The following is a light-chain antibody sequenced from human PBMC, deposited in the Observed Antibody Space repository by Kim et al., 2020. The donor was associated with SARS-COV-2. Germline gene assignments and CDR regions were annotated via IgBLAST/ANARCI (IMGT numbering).Light chain of an antibody. J-gene: IGKJ1*01. V-gene: IGKV3-20*01. CDR1: QTVFNSY. CDR3: QHYGSSSRT. Sequence: PGWLAPLACRASQTVFNSYLAWYQQKPGQPPRLLIYGASSRATGIPDRFSGSGSGTDFTLTISRLEPEDLAVYFCQHYGSSSRTFGQGTKVDIK. CDR2: GAS.